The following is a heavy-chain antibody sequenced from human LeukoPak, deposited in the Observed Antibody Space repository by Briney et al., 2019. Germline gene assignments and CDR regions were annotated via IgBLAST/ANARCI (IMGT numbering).Heavy chain of an antibody. Sequence: GGSLRLFCAASGFTFSSYAVSWVRQAPGEGGEWVSAISGSGGSTYYADSVKGRFTIYRDNSKHTLYLQMNSLRAEDTAVYYCAKGSPADYWGQGTLVTVSS. V-gene: IGHV3-23*01. CDR2: ISGSGGST. D-gene: IGHD1-26*01. J-gene: IGHJ4*02. CDR3: AKGSPADY. CDR1: GFTFSSYA.